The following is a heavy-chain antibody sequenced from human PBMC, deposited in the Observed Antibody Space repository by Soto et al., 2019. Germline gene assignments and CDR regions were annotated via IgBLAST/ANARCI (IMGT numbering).Heavy chain of an antibody. CDR1: GYSFTRYG. CDR2: ISGYNGKT. Sequence: QVQLVPSGNEVKKPGASVNVSCKASGYSFTRYGISWVRQAPGQGLEWMGWISGYNGKTKYEQKLQGRVSMTTDTSTSTAYMELRSLGSDDTAVYYCAREGDSPYYYYGMDVWCQGTTVTVSS. CDR3: AREGDSPYYYYGMDV. D-gene: IGHD3-16*01. J-gene: IGHJ6*02. V-gene: IGHV1-18*01.